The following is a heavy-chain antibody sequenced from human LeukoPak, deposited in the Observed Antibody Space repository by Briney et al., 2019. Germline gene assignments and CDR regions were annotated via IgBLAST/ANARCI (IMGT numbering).Heavy chain of an antibody. CDR3: IRAGHQDYYYSDP. Sequence: GGSLRLSCAASGFAFSKYWIHWVRQGPGEGLMWVSRINNDGSATVYADSVRGRFTISRDNAENTVYLQMSSLRAEDTAVYYCIRAGHQDYYYSDPWGRGTLVTVSS. J-gene: IGHJ2*01. CDR2: INNDGSAT. CDR1: GFAFSKYW. V-gene: IGHV3-74*01.